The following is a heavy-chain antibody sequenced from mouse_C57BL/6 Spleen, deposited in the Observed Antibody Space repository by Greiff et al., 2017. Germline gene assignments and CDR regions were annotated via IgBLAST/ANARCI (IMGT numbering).Heavy chain of an antibody. Sequence: VQLKESGPVLVKPGASVKMSCKASGYTFTDYYMNWVKQSHGKSLEWIGVINPYNGGTSYNQKFKGKATLTVDKSSSTASMELNSLTSEDSAVYYCASSHGSSYRYYFDYWGQGTTLTVSS. D-gene: IGHD1-1*01. CDR3: ASSHGSSYRYYFDY. V-gene: IGHV1-19*01. CDR1: GYTFTDYY. CDR2: INPYNGGT. J-gene: IGHJ2*01.